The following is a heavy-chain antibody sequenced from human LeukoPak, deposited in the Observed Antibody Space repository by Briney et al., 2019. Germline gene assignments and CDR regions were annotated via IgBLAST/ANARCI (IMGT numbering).Heavy chain of an antibody. Sequence: SETLSLTCTVSGGSISSYYWSWIRQPPGKGLEWIGYIYYSESTNYNPSLKSRVTISVDTSKNQFSLKLSSVTAADTAVYYCARVRPECSSTSCYSNYYYGMDVWGQGTTVTVSS. CDR3: ARVRPECSSTSCYSNYYYGMDV. J-gene: IGHJ6*02. CDR1: GGSISSYY. CDR2: IYYSEST. D-gene: IGHD2-2*02. V-gene: IGHV4-59*13.